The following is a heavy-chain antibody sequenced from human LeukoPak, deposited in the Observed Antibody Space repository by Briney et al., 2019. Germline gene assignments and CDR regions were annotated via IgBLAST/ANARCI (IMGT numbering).Heavy chain of an antibody. D-gene: IGHD1-26*01. J-gene: IGHJ4*02. CDR1: GYTFTSYA. CDR3: ASDEYIGSYPAPFFDY. CDR2: INAGNDNT. V-gene: IGHV1-3*01. Sequence: GASVKVSCKASGYTFTSYAMHWVRQAPGQRLEWMGWINAGNDNTKYSQKFQGRVTITRDTSASTAYMELSSLRSEDTAVYYCASDEYIGSYPAPFFDYWGQGTLVTVSS.